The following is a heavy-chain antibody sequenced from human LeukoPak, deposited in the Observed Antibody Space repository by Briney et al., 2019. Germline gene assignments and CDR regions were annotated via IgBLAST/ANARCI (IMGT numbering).Heavy chain of an antibody. J-gene: IGHJ4*02. D-gene: IGHD3-10*01. V-gene: IGHV3-9*01. CDR3: AKVRMVRGVIGDGVDY. Sequence: PGGSLRLSCEASGFTFDDYAMHWVRQVPGMGLEWVSGISLNSDSIGYADSVKGRFIISRDNAKNSLYLQMNSLRPEDTALYYCAKVRMVRGVIGDGVDYWGQGTLVTVSS. CDR1: GFTFDDYA. CDR2: ISLNSDSI.